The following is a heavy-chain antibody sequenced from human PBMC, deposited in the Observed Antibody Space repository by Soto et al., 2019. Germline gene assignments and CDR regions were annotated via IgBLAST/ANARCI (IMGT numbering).Heavy chain of an antibody. CDR3: TSAADATRRIGLDV. CDR2: NRNKANGYTT. D-gene: IGHD2-15*01. CDR1: GFIFSDHY. Sequence: EVQLVESGGGLVQPGGSLRLSCAASGFIFSDHYMDLVRQAPGKGLEWVGRNRNKANGYTTEYGAAVRGRFTVSRDDSKTSLYLQMNSLKTEDTAVYYCTSAADATRRIGLDVWGQVNTVTVSS. J-gene: IGHJ6*02. V-gene: IGHV3-72*01.